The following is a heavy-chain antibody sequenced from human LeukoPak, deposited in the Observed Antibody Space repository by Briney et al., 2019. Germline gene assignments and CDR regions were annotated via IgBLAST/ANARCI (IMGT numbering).Heavy chain of an antibody. CDR2: ISGSGGST. J-gene: IGHJ4*02. CDR1: GFTFSSYS. CDR3: AKGEVTTYYFDY. Sequence: GGSLRLSCAASGFTFSSYSMNWVRQAPGKGLEWVSAISGSGGSTYYADSVKGRFTISRDNSRNTLYLQMNSLRAEDTAVYYCAKGEVTTYYFDYWGQGTLVTVSS. V-gene: IGHV3-23*01. D-gene: IGHD3-22*01.